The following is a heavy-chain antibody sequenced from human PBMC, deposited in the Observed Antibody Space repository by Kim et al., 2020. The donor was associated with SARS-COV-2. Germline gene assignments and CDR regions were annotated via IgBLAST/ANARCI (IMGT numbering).Heavy chain of an antibody. CDR2: TKR. J-gene: IGHJ4*02. Sequence: TKRNYADSVKGRFTITRDTAQNSLYLQMNSLTVEDTAIYYCAREDGTFDYWGQGILVTVSS. V-gene: IGHV3-7*01. CDR3: AREDGTFDY.